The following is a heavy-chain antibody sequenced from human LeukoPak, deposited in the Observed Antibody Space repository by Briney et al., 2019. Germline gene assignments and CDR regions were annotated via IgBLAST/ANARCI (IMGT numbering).Heavy chain of an antibody. V-gene: IGHV4-59*01. CDR1: GGSISSYY. Sequence: PSETLSLTCTVSGGSISSYYWSWIRQPPGKGLEWIGYIYYSGSTNYNPSLKSRVTISVDTSKNQFSLKLSSVTAADTAVYYCARAGVWRQWLSRWGQGTLVTVSS. CDR3: ARAGVWRQWLSR. CDR2: IYYSGST. D-gene: IGHD6-19*01. J-gene: IGHJ4*02.